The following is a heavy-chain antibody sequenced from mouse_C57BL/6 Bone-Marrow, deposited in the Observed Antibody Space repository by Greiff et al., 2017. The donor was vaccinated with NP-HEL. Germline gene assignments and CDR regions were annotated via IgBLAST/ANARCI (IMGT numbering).Heavy chain of an antibody. J-gene: IGHJ1*03. CDR2: INYDGSST. CDR3: ARGKAYYSNYWYFDV. Sequence: EVKLVESEGGLVQPGSSMKLSCTASGFTFSDYYMAWVRQVPEKGLEWVANINYDGSSTYYLDSLKSRFIISRDNAKNILYLQMSSLKSEDTATYYCARGKAYYSNYWYFDVWGTGTTVTVSS. V-gene: IGHV5-16*01. CDR1: GFTFSDYY. D-gene: IGHD2-5*01.